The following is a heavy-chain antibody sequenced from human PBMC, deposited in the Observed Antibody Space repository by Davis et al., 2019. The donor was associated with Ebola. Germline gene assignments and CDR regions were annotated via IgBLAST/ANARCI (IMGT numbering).Heavy chain of an antibody. V-gene: IGHV3-74*01. CDR3: ARDRPYSSSPLRLDY. D-gene: IGHD6-6*01. CDR1: GFPFTTSW. CDR2: IRSNGSPT. J-gene: IGHJ4*02. Sequence: HTWGSLRLSCAASGFPFTTSWMHWVRHVPGKGLEWVARIRSNGSPTNYAASLEGRFTISRDNSKNLVHLHMTSLRAEDTAVYYCARDRPYSSSPLRLDYWGQGTLVTVSS.